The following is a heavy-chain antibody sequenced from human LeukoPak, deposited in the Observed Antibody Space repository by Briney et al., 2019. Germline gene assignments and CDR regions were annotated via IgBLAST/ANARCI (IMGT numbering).Heavy chain of an antibody. CDR2: FDPEDGET. V-gene: IGHV1-24*01. Sequence: ASVKVSCKVSGYTLSELSMHWVRQAPGKGLEWMGGFDPEDGETIYAQKFQGRVTMTEDTSTDTAYMELSSLRSEDTAVYYCAAGYSSGWTLNDWGQGTLVTVSS. CDR1: GYTLSELS. D-gene: IGHD6-19*01. CDR3: AAGYSSGWTLND. J-gene: IGHJ4*02.